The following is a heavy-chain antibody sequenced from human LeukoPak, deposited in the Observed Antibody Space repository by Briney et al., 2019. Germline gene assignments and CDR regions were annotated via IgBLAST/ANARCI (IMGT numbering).Heavy chain of an antibody. CDR1: GGTFSSYA. J-gene: IGHJ4*02. CDR2: IIPIFGTA. V-gene: IGHV1-69*13. Sequence: ASVKVSCKASGGTFSSYAISWVRQAPGQGLEWMGGIIPIFGTANYAQKFQGRVTITADESTSTAYMELSSLRSEDTAVYYCAGEWGLESSGFYYAYWGQGTLVTVSS. CDR3: AGEWGLESSGFYYAY. D-gene: IGHD3-22*01.